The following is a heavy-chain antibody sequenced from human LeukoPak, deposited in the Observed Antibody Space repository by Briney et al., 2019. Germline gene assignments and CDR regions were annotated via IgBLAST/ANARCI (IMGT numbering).Heavy chain of an antibody. CDR2: IYNSGST. J-gene: IGHJ5*02. D-gene: IGHD3-3*01. CDR3: ARHDFWSGYYLNWFDP. CDR1: GGSISSYY. V-gene: IGHV4-59*08. Sequence: SETLSLTCTVSGGSISSYYWSWIRQPAGKGLEWIGNIYNSGSTNYNPSLKSRVTISVDTSKNQFSLRLISVTAADTAVYYCARHDFWSGYYLNWFDPWGQGTLVTVSS.